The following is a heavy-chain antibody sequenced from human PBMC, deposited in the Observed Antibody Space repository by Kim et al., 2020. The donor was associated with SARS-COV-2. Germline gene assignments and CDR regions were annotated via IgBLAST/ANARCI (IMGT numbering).Heavy chain of an antibody. Sequence: GGSLRLSCAASGFTFSSYAMHWVRQAPGKGLEWVAVISYDGSNKYYADSVKGRFTISRDNSKNTLYLQMNSLRAEDTAVYYCARDRGGIAVAGTHFDYWGQGTLVTVSS. CDR1: GFTFSSYA. V-gene: IGHV3-30-3*01. CDR2: ISYDGSNK. J-gene: IGHJ4*02. D-gene: IGHD6-19*01. CDR3: ARDRGGIAVAGTHFDY.